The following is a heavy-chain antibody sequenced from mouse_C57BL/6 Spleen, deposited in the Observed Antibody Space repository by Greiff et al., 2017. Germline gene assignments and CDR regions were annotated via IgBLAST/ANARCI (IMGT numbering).Heavy chain of an antibody. D-gene: IGHD2-4*01. V-gene: IGHV3-6*01. CDR2: ISYDGSN. CDR1: GYSITSGYY. Sequence: EVQLVESGPGLVKPSQSLSLTCSVTGYSITSGYYWNWIRQFPGNKLEWMGYISYDGSNNYNPSLKNRISITRDTSKNQFFLKLNSVTTEDTATYYCARGGDYAGPYYFDYWGQGTTLTVSS. CDR3: ARGGDYAGPYYFDY. J-gene: IGHJ2*01.